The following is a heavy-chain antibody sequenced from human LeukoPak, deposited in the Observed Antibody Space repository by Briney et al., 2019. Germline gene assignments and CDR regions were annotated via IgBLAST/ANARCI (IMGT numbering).Heavy chain of an antibody. Sequence: PGGSLRLSCAASGFTFSTYAMTWVRQAPGKGLEWVSAISAGGGTTYYADSVKGRFTISRDSSKNILYLQMDSLRAEDTAVYYCVKDDHSSSPGRWFDPWGQGTLVTVSS. J-gene: IGHJ5*02. V-gene: IGHV3-23*01. CDR1: GFTFSTYA. D-gene: IGHD6-6*01. CDR3: VKDDHSSSPGRWFDP. CDR2: ISAGGGTT.